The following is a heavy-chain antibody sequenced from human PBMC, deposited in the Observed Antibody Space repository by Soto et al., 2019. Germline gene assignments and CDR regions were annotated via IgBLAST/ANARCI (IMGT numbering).Heavy chain of an antibody. CDR3: TTSYDSSGQFDY. J-gene: IGHJ4*02. Sequence: GGSLRLSCATSGFTFSNAWMNWVRQAPGKGLVWVGRIKSKTDGGTTDYAAPVKGRFTISRDDSKNTLYLQMNSLKTEDTAVYYCTTSYDSSGQFDYWGQGTLVTVSS. D-gene: IGHD3-22*01. CDR2: IKSKTDGGTT. CDR1: GFTFSNAW. V-gene: IGHV3-15*07.